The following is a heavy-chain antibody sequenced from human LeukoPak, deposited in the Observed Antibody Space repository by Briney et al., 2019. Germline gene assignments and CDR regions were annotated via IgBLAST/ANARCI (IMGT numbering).Heavy chain of an antibody. V-gene: IGHV3-11*04. CDR1: GFTFSDYY. Sequence: GGSLRLSCAASGFTFSDYYMSWIRQAPGKGLEWVSYISSSGSTIYYADSVKGRFTTSRDNAKNSLYLQMNSLRAEDTAVYYCARAATVTDNWFDPWGQGTLVTVSS. J-gene: IGHJ5*02. D-gene: IGHD4-17*01. CDR2: ISSSGSTI. CDR3: ARAATVTDNWFDP.